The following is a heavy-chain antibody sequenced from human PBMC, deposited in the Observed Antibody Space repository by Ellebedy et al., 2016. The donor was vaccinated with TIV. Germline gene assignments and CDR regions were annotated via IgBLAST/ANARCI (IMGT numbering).Heavy chain of an antibody. V-gene: IGHV3-7*01. CDR1: GFTFSIYW. CDR3: ATGARSEGGY. CDR2: IKEDGSRT. Sequence: GESLKISCAASGFTFSIYWMNWVRQAPGKGLEWVANIKEDGSRTSYVDSVRGRFTISRDNAKNSLYLQMNNLRAEDTAVYYCATGARSEGGYWGQGTLVTVSS. J-gene: IGHJ4*02. D-gene: IGHD2-15*01.